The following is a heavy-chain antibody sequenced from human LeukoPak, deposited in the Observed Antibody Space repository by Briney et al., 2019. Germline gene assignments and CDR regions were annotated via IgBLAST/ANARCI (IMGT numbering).Heavy chain of an antibody. V-gene: IGHV3-53*01. D-gene: IGHD3-3*01. CDR1: GFTVSNNY. Sequence: GGSLRLSCAASGFTVSNNYMSWVRQAPGKGLEWVSLIYSNDNTYYADPVKGRFTISGDNSKNTLYLQMNSLRAEDTAVYYCARESEIRFLEWSDWGQGTLVTVSS. J-gene: IGHJ4*02. CDR3: ARESEIRFLEWSD. CDR2: IYSNDNT.